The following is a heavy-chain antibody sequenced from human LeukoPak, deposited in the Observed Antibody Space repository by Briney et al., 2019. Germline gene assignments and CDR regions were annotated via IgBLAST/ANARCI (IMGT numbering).Heavy chain of an antibody. Sequence: SETLSLTCTVSGGSISSYYWSWIRQPPGKGLERIGYIYATGSTNYNPSLKSRVTISVDTSKNQFSLNLRSVTAADTAVYYCARHGSVRSPLGPWGQGTLVTVSS. D-gene: IGHD3-10*01. CDR1: GGSISSYY. J-gene: IGHJ5*02. CDR3: ARHGSVRSPLGP. CDR2: IYATGST. V-gene: IGHV4-4*09.